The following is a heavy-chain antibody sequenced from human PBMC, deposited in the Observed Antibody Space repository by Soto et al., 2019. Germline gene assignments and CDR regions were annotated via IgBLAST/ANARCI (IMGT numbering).Heavy chain of an antibody. Sequence: EVQLVESGGGLVQPGGSLRLSCAASGFTFSSYSMNWVRQAPGKGLEWVSYISSSSSTIYYADSVKGRFTISRDNAKNSLYLQMNSLRAEDTAVYYCAREGNRLIYYGSGSYPTWGQGTLVTVSS. CDR2: ISSSSSTI. J-gene: IGHJ5*02. CDR1: GFTFSSYS. D-gene: IGHD3-10*01. V-gene: IGHV3-48*01. CDR3: AREGNRLIYYGSGSYPT.